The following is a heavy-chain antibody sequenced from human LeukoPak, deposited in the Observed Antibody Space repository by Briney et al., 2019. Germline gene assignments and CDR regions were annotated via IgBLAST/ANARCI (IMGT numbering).Heavy chain of an antibody. CDR3: ASPYCSSTSCYSQAAFDI. CDR2: ISAYNGNT. CDR1: GYTFTSYG. D-gene: IGHD2-2*02. V-gene: IGHV1-18*01. Sequence: GASVKVSCKASGYTFTSYGVSWVRQAPGQGLEWMGWISAYNGNTNYAQKLQGRVTMTTDTSTSTAYMELRSLRSDDTAVYYCASPYCSSTSCYSQAAFDIWGQGTMVTVSS. J-gene: IGHJ3*02.